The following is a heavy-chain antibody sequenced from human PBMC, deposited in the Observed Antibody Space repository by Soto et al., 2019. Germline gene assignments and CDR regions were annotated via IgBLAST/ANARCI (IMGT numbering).Heavy chain of an antibody. D-gene: IGHD5-18*01. Sequence: EVQLLDSGGALQQPGGSLRLSCEASGFTFKVYAMTWVHQAPGKGLEWVSVISASGGNTYYAESVKGRFTMSRDNSKNMVYLQMNNLRVEDTALYSCAKGAYSYGPLDSWGQGTLVTVSS. CDR3: AKGAYSYGPLDS. CDR2: ISASGGNT. J-gene: IGHJ4*02. V-gene: IGHV3-23*01. CDR1: GFTFKVYA.